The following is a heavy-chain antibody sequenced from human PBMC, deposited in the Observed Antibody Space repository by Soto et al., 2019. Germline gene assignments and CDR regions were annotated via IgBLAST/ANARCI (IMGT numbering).Heavy chain of an antibody. Sequence: EVQLVESGGGLVQPGGSLRLSCAASGFTFSSYWMNWVRQAPGKGLEWVANIKQDGSEKHYVDSVKGRFTISRDNAKNSLYLQMNSLRAEDTAVYYCARSQYTSSSSSWGQGTLVTVSS. CDR1: GFTFSSYW. J-gene: IGHJ5*02. D-gene: IGHD6-6*01. CDR2: IKQDGSEK. CDR3: ARSQYTSSSSS. V-gene: IGHV3-7*01.